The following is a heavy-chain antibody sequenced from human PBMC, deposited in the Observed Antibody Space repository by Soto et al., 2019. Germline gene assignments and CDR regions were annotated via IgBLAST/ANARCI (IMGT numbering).Heavy chain of an antibody. Sequence: QVHLQQSGPGLVKPSETLSLTCTVSSGPSSSHNWGWIRQSPGRGLEWIGYFYNTGGTSYNPSLNSRFTIAADTSANHISLTLSSVTAADTAIYYCVRQGIGNLHGLVDVWGQGTTVSVSS. CDR3: VRQGIGNLHGLVDV. D-gene: IGHD1-1*01. J-gene: IGHJ6*02. V-gene: IGHV4-59*08. CDR2: FYNTGGT. CDR1: SGPSSSHN.